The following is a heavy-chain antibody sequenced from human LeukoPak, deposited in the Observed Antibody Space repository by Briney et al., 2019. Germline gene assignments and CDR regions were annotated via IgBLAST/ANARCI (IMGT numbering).Heavy chain of an antibody. D-gene: IGHD3-9*01. V-gene: IGHV1-2*02. CDR2: INPNSGGT. Sequence: NSGRSLRLSCAASGFTFSSYAMHWVRQAPGQGLEWMGWINPNSGGTNYAQKFQGRVTMTRDTSISTAYMELSRLRSDDTAVYYCAREFDILTGYWGQGTLVTVSS. CDR3: AREFDILTGY. CDR1: GFTFSSYA. J-gene: IGHJ4*02.